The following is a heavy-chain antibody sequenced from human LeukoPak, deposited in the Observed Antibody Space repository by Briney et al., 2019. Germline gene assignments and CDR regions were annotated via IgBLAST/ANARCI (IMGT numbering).Heavy chain of an antibody. CDR2: IYYSGST. CDR3: ARVIAAAGRVIDY. V-gene: IGHV4-59*08. J-gene: IGHJ4*02. CDR1: GGSISSYY. Sequence: SETLSLTCTVSGGSISSYYWSWIRQPPGKGLEWIGYIYYSGSTNYNPSLKSRVTISVDTSKNQFSLKLSSVTAADTAVYYCARVIAAAGRVIDYWGQGTLVTVSS. D-gene: IGHD6-13*01.